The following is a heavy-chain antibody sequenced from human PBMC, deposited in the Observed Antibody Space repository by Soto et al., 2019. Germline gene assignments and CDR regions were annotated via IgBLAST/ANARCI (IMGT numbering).Heavy chain of an antibody. CDR1: GLTISTDY. CDR3: ARDGGSYVYGALDI. Sequence: PGGSLRLSCTVSGLTISTDYMSWVRKAPGKGLEWISVIYSGGRTYYTDSVKGRFTISRHNSKNTLYLQMNSLRSEDTAVYYCARDGGSYVYGALDIWGQGTMVTVSS. J-gene: IGHJ3*02. CDR2: IYSGGRT. V-gene: IGHV3-53*04. D-gene: IGHD1-26*01.